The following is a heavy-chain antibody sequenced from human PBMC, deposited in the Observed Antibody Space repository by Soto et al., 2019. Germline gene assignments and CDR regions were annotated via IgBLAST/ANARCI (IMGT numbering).Heavy chain of an antibody. CDR2: IYPGDSDT. Sequence: GESLKISCKASGYSFTTYWIGWVRQMPGKGLEWMGIIYPGDSDTRYSPSFQGQVTISADKSISTAYLQWSSLKASDTGMYYCAIDYGNMGSYYYYAMDVWGQGTTVTVSS. CDR1: GYSFTTYW. J-gene: IGHJ6*02. V-gene: IGHV5-51*01. CDR3: AIDYGNMGSYYYYAMDV. D-gene: IGHD4-4*01.